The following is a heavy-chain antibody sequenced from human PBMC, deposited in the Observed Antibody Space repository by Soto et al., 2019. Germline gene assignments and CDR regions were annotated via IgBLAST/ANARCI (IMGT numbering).Heavy chain of an antibody. J-gene: IGHJ4*02. CDR2: IDSSGST. CDR3: ARRPPDSLIQFDY. Sequence: QLQLQESGPGLVKPSETLSLTCTVSGGSISSTTYYWGWIRQPPGKGLEWIGSIDSSGSTYYNPSLKSRVTISVDPSKNQFSLRLSSVTAADTAVYYCARRPPDSLIQFDYWGQGTLVTVSS. V-gene: IGHV4-39*01. D-gene: IGHD5-18*01. CDR1: GGSISSTTYY.